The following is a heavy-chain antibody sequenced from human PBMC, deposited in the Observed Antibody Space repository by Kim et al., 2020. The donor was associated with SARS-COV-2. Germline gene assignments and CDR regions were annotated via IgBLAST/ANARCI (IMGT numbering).Heavy chain of an antibody. J-gene: IGHJ4*02. CDR1: GFTFSSYG. CDR2: ISYDGGNK. V-gene: IGHV3-30*18. D-gene: IGHD3-10*01. Sequence: GGSLRLSCAASGFTFSSYGMHWVRQAPGKGLEWVALISYDGGNKYYADSVKGRFTISRDNSKNTLYLQMNSLRAEDTAVYYCAKDRMVRGVIVDYFDYWGQGTLVTVPS. CDR3: AKDRMVRGVIVDYFDY.